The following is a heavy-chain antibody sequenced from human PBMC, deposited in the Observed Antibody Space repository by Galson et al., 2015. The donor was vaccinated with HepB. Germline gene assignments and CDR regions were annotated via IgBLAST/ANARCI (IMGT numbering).Heavy chain of an antibody. CDR1: GLSVSTSRVA. Sequence: PTLVQLTQTLTLTCTLSGLSVSTSRVAVAWVRQPPGKALEWVALLSWDDDKRYSPSLRSRLHITKDTSKDQVVHTRTNMNPVETTTYYYAHGHHSSGNYRHIDFWGRGTLVTVSS. D-gene: IGHD3-10*01. CDR3: AHGHHSSGNYRHIDF. V-gene: IGHV2-5*02. CDR2: LSWDDDK. J-gene: IGHJ4*02.